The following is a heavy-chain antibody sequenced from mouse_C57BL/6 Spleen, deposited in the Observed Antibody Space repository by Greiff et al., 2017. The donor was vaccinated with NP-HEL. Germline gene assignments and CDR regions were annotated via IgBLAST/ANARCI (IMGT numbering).Heavy chain of an antibody. D-gene: IGHD1-1*01. V-gene: IGHV1-26*01. J-gene: IGHJ1*03. CDR2: INPNNGGT. CDR3: ASLGTTVVASDFDV. Sequence: EVQLQQSGPELVKPGASVKISCKASGYTFTDYYMNWVKQSHGKSLEWIGDINPNNGGTSYNQKFKGKATLTVDKSSSTAYMELRSLTSEDSAVYYCASLGTTVVASDFDVWGTGTTVTVSS. CDR1: GYTFTDYY.